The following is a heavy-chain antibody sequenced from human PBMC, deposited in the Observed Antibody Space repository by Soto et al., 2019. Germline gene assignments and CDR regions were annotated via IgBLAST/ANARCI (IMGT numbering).Heavy chain of an antibody. Sequence: GASVKVSCKASGGTFSSYAISWVRQAPGQGLEWMGGIIPIFGTANYAQKFQGRVTITADKSTSTAYMELSSLRSEDTAVYYCARDPYCGGDCASDGMDVWGQGTTVTVSS. D-gene: IGHD2-21*02. V-gene: IGHV1-69*06. J-gene: IGHJ6*02. CDR1: GGTFSSYA. CDR2: IIPIFGTA. CDR3: ARDPYCGGDCASDGMDV.